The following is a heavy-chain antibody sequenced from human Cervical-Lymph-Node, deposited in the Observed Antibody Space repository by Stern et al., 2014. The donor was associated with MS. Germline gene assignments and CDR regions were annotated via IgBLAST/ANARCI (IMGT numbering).Heavy chain of an antibody. CDR3: ARHDYFPRVRPVGP. J-gene: IGHJ5*02. D-gene: IGHD3-16*01. CDR2: IYYSGRT. CDR1: GGSISSSSYY. Sequence: QLQLQESGPGLVKPSETLSLTCTVSGGSISSSSYYWGWIRQPPGQGLEWIGSIYYSGRTYYTPSLNSRTTISFATPKNLFPLNLSSVTAADTAVYYCARHDYFPRVRPVGPWGQGTLVTVSS. V-gene: IGHV4-39*01.